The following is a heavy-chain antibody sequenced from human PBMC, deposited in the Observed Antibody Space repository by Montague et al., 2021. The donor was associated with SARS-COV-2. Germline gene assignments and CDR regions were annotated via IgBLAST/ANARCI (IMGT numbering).Heavy chain of an antibody. D-gene: IGHD3-10*01. CDR1: GDSISSYY. CDR3: ARGLENYGSGSHHFDP. CDR2: VFQSGYS. J-gene: IGHJ5*02. V-gene: IGHV4-59*01. Sequence: SETLSLTCTVSGDSISSYYWTWIRQPPGRGLEWIGYVFQSGYSNSNRSLKGRVTISVDTSRNQFSLKLRSVTAADTAVYYCARGLENYGSGSHHFDPWGQGTLVTVSS.